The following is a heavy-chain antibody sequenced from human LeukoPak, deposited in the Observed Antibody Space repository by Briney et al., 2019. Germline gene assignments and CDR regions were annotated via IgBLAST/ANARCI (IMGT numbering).Heavy chain of an antibody. J-gene: IGHJ6*02. CDR1: GGSISSSIYY. CDR2: IYYNANT. V-gene: IGHV4-39*07. D-gene: IGHD1-26*01. Sequence: SETRSLTCTVSGGSISSSIYYWGWIRQPPGKGLEWIGSIYYNANTYYNPSLKSRITISVDTSKNQFSLRLSSVTAADTAVYYCARVGATPRYYNYYGMDVWGQGTTVTVSS. CDR3: ARVGATPRYYNYYGMDV.